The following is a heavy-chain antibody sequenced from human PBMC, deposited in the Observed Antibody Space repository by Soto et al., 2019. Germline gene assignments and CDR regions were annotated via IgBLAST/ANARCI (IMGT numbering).Heavy chain of an antibody. D-gene: IGHD2-15*01. CDR3: ARMRGYCSGGSCSPDYYYDMDV. V-gene: IGHV1-18*01. J-gene: IGHJ6*02. Sequence: QVQLVQSGAEVKKPGASVKVSCKASGYTFTSYGISWVRQAPGQGLEWMGWISAYNGNTNYAQKLQGRVTMTTDTSTSTAYMELRSLRSDDTAVYYCARMRGYCSGGSCSPDYYYDMDVWGQGTTVTVSS. CDR1: GYTFTSYG. CDR2: ISAYNGNT.